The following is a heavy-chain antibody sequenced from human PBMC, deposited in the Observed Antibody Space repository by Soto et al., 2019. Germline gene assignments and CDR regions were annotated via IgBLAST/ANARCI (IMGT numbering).Heavy chain of an antibody. V-gene: IGHV6-1*01. J-gene: IGHJ6*02. CDR2: TYYRSKWYN. CDR3: ARDRIRDFWSGYYYYYYGMDV. Sequence: PSQTLSLTCAISGDSVSSNSAAWNWIRQSPSRGLEWLGRTYYRSKWYNDYAVSVKSRITINPDTSKNQFPLQLNSVTPEDTAVYYCARDRIRDFWSGYYYYYYGMDVWGQGTTVTLSS. D-gene: IGHD3-3*01. CDR1: GDSVSSNSAA.